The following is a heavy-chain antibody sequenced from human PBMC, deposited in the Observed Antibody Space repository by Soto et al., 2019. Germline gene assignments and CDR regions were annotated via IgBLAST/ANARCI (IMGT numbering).Heavy chain of an antibody. CDR1: GFTFSNYW. V-gene: IGHV3-74*01. CDR2: IDHDGST. J-gene: IGHJ4*02. CDR3: VRDSHGDY. Sequence: EVQLVESGGGLVLPGGSLRLSCAASGFTFSNYWMHWVRQAPGKGLAWVARIDHDGSTDYAGSVRGRFTVSRDNAENMLYLQMNSLRDDDTALYYCVRDSHGDYWGQGTLVTVSS.